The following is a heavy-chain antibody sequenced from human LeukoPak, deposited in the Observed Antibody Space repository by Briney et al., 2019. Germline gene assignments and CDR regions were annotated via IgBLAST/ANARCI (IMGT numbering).Heavy chain of an antibody. D-gene: IGHD1-20*01. V-gene: IGHV4-34*01. J-gene: IGHJ5*02. CDR1: GGSFSGYY. CDR3: ASGITGTNNWFDP. CDR2: INHSGST. Sequence: SETLSLTCAVYGGSFSGYYWSWIRQPPGKGLEWIGEINHSGSTNYNPSLKSRVTISVDTSKNQFSLKLSSVAAADTAVYYCASGITGTNNWFDPWGQGTLVTVSS.